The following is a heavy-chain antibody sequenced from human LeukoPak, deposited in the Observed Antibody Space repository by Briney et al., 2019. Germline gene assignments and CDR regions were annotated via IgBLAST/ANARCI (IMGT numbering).Heavy chain of an antibody. V-gene: IGHV3-33*01. Sequence: GGSQRLSCAASGFTFSSYGMHWVRQAPGKGLEWVAVIWYDGSNKYYADSVKGRFTISRDNSKNTLYLQMNSLRAEDTAVYYCAREFLPRYYYGMDVWGQGTTVTVSS. J-gene: IGHJ6*02. CDR1: GFTFSSYG. CDR2: IWYDGSNK. CDR3: AREFLPRYYYGMDV. D-gene: IGHD3-3*01.